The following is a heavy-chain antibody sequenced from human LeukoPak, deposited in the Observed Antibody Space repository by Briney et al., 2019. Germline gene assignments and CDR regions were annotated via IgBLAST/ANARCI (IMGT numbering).Heavy chain of an antibody. CDR3: ATDQRYAFDY. J-gene: IGHJ4*02. D-gene: IGHD3-9*01. Sequence: GGSLRLSCAPSGFSFTDYPMNWVRQAPGKGLEWISHICTTAEGAKYAYYADSVKGRVTISRDDGKNTLYLHMNSLRDDDTAVYYCATDQRYAFDYWGQGSLVTVSS. CDR1: GFSFTDYP. CDR2: ICTTAEGAKYA. V-gene: IGHV3-48*02.